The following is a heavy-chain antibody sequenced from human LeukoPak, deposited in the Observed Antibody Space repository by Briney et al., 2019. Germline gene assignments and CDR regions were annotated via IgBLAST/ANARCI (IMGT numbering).Heavy chain of an antibody. D-gene: IGHD3-3*01. CDR3: ARLREIPVFGVVTKSTSYFDY. Sequence: GGSLRLSCAASGFTFTNYWMSWVRQAPGKGLELVANIKQDRSEKYYVDSVKGRFTISRDNAKNSLYLKMNSLRAEDTAVYYCARLREIPVFGVVTKSTSYFDYWGQGTLVTVSS. V-gene: IGHV3-7*01. CDR1: GFTFTNYW. CDR2: IKQDRSEK. J-gene: IGHJ4*02.